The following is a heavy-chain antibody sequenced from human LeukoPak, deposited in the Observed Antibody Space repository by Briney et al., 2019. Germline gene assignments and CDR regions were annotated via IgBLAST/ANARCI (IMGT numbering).Heavy chain of an antibody. CDR2: ISWNSGSI. V-gene: IGHV3-9*01. D-gene: IGHD6-13*01. J-gene: IGHJ4*02. CDR3: AKSRAAAGTYYFDY. CDR1: GFIFNNYA. Sequence: PGGSLRLSCAASGFIFNNYAMHWVRQAPGKGLEWVSGISWNSGSIGYADSVKGRFTISRDNAKNSLYLQMNSLRAEDTALYYCAKSRAAAGTYYFDYWGQGTLVTVSS.